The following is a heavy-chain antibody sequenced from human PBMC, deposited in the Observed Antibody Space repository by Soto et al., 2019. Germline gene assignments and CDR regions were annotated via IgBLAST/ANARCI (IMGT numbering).Heavy chain of an antibody. CDR1: GFTFSSYG. D-gene: IGHD4-17*01. V-gene: IGHV3-30*18. Sequence: QVQLVESGGGVVQPGRSLRLSCAASGFTFSSYGMHWVRQAPGXGLXWVAVISYDGSNKYYADSVKGRFTISRDNSKNTLYLQMNSLRAEDTAVYYCAXDPSXXXDYEGALYWGQGTLVTVSS. J-gene: IGHJ4*02. CDR3: AXDPSXXXDYEGALY. CDR2: ISYDGSNK.